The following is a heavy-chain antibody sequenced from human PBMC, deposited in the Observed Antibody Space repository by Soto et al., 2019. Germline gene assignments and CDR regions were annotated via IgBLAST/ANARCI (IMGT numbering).Heavy chain of an antibody. CDR1: GFTFSSYD. V-gene: IGHV3-13*04. CDR2: IGTAGDT. D-gene: IGHD6-13*01. CDR3: ARFGVGQLYDY. J-gene: IGHJ4*02. Sequence: EVQLVESGGGLVQPGGSLRLSCAASGFTFSSYDMHWVRQATGKGLEWVSAIGTAGDTYYPGSVKGRFTISRENAKNSLYLQMNSLSAGDSAVYYCARFGVGQLYDYWGQGTLVTVSS.